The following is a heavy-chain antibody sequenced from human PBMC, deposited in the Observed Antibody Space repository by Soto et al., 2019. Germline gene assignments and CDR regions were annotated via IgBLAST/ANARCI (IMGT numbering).Heavy chain of an antibody. V-gene: IGHV3-33*01. CDR2: IWYDGSNK. CDR1: GFTFSSYG. CDR3: ARAKGAYCGGDCYRGDFDY. J-gene: IGHJ4*02. Sequence: QVQLVESGGGVVQPGRSLRLSCAASGFTFSSYGMHWVRQAPGKGLEWVAVIWYDGSNKYYADSVKGRFTISRDNSKNTLYLQMNSLRAEDTAVYYCARAKGAYCGGDCYRGDFDYWGQGTLVTVSS. D-gene: IGHD2-21*02.